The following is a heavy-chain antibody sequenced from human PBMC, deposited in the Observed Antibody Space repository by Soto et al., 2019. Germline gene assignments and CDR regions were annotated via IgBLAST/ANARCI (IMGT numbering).Heavy chain of an antibody. CDR3: AKVVLDSSGYYPPDDY. J-gene: IGHJ4*02. CDR2: ISYDGSNK. V-gene: IGHV3-30-3*01. Sequence: PGGSLRLSCAASRFTFSSYAMHWVRQSPGKGLEWVAVISYDGSNKYYADSVKGRFTISRDNSKNTLYLQMNSLRAEDTAVYYRAKVVLDSSGYYPPDDYWGKGTLVTFSS. D-gene: IGHD3-22*01. CDR1: RFTFSSYA.